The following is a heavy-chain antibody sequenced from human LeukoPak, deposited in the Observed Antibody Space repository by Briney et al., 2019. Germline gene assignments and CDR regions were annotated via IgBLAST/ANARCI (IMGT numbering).Heavy chain of an antibody. CDR3: TTDVTGTNWDYFDY. CDR2: IKRKSDGGTT. Sequence: GGSLRLSCAASGFTFSNAWMNWVRQAPGKGLEWVGRIKRKSDGGTTDYAAPVKGRFTISRDDSKNTLYVRMNSLKTEDTAVYYCTTDVTGTNWDYFDYWGQGTLVTVSS. V-gene: IGHV3-15*07. J-gene: IGHJ4*02. CDR1: GFTFSNAW. D-gene: IGHD1-7*01.